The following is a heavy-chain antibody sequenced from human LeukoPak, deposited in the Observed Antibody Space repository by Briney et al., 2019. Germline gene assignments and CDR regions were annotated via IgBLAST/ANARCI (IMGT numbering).Heavy chain of an antibody. J-gene: IGHJ6*02. D-gene: IGHD5-12*01. CDR2: ISYDGSNK. Sequence: GGSLRLSCAASGFTFSSYGMHWVRQAPGKGLEWVAVISYDGSNKYYADSVKGRFTISRDNSKNTLYLQMNSLRAEDTAVYYCAKVQFSGYDRYYYYGMDVWGQGTTVTVSS. V-gene: IGHV3-30*18. CDR1: GFTFSSYG. CDR3: AKVQFSGYDRYYYYGMDV.